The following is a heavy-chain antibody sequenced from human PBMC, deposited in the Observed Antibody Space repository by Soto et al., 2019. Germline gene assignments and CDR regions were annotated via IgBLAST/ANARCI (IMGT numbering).Heavy chain of an antibody. Sequence: PGGSLRLSCAASGCTFSRYEMNGVRQAPGKGLEWVSYISSSGSTIYYADSVKGRSTISRDNAKNSLYLQMNSLRAEDTAVDYCARSCPRCPLWGQGTPVTVAS. CDR3: ARSCPRCPL. J-gene: IGHJ4*02. D-gene: IGHD2-2*01. CDR1: GCTFSRYE. CDR2: ISSSGSTI. V-gene: IGHV3-48*03.